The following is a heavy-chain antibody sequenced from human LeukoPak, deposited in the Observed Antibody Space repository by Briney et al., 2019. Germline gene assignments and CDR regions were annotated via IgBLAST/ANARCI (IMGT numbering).Heavy chain of an antibody. CDR1: GGTFSSYA. D-gene: IGHD6-13*01. Sequence: SVKVSCKASGGTFSSYAISWVRQAPGQGLEWMGGIIPIFGTANYAQKFQGRVTITTDKSTSTAYMELSSLRSEDTAVYYCVAAAGLGRFDPWGQGTLVTVSS. CDR3: VAAAGLGRFDP. V-gene: IGHV1-69*05. CDR2: IIPIFGTA. J-gene: IGHJ5*02.